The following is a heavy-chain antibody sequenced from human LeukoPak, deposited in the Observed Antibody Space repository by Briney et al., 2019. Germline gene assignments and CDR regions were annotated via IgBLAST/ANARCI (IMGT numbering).Heavy chain of an antibody. Sequence: PGGSLRLSCAASGFTFSSYEVNWVRQAPGKGLEWVSYISSSGSTIYYADSVKGRFTISRDNAKNSLYLQMNSLRAEDTAVYYCAGGRPLYYFDYWGQGTLVTVSS. CDR3: AGGRPLYYFDY. D-gene: IGHD3-16*01. CDR2: ISSSGSTI. V-gene: IGHV3-48*03. J-gene: IGHJ4*02. CDR1: GFTFSSYE.